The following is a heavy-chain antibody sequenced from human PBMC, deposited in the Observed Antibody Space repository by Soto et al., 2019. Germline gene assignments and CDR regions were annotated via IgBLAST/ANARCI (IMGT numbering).Heavy chain of an antibody. Sequence: SETLSLTCTVSGGSISSSSYYWGWIRQPPGKGLEWIGSIYYSGSTYYNPSLKSRVTISVDTSKNQFSLKLSSVTAADTAVYYCARLVVYAIRANWFDPWGQGTLVTVSS. D-gene: IGHD2-8*02. J-gene: IGHJ5*02. CDR2: IYYSGST. CDR1: GGSISSSSYY. V-gene: IGHV4-39*01. CDR3: ARLVVYAIRANWFDP.